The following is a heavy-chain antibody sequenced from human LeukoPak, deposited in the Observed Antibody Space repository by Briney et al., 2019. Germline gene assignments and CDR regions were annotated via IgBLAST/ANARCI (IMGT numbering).Heavy chain of an antibody. Sequence: PGGSLRLSCAASGFTFSSYWMSWVRQAPGNGLEWVANIKQDGSEKYYVDSVKGRFTISRDNAKNSLYLQMNSLRAEDTAVYYCARDHCPPCGYYYGMDVWGQGTTVTVSS. V-gene: IGHV3-7*01. J-gene: IGHJ6*02. CDR2: IKQDGSEK. D-gene: IGHD2-21*01. CDR3: ARDHCPPCGYYYGMDV. CDR1: GFTFSSYW.